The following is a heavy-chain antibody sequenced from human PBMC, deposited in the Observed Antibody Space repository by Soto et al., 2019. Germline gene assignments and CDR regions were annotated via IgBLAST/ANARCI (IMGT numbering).Heavy chain of an antibody. D-gene: IGHD3-22*01. CDR3: ARFSPPRKSYDSNPGWFDP. J-gene: IGHJ5*02. V-gene: IGHV4-59*01. CDR2: VSSTGST. CDR1: GCSLNSYY. Sequence: SDSRSLTVSGSGCSLNSYYLTLILQSPGKGLEWIGYVSSTGSTNYNPSLKSRVILSLDTSTSGVSLSLTSVTAADAAVYFCARFSPPRKSYDSNPGWFDPWGQGIMVT.